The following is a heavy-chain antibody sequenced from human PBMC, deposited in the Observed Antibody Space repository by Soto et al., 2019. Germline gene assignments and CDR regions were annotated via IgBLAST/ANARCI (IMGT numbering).Heavy chain of an antibody. J-gene: IGHJ6*03. D-gene: IGHD3-22*01. V-gene: IGHV3-15*01. CDR3: TTGRRDYYGNSYMDL. Sequence: EMQLGESGGGWVKPGGSLRRSCAVSGYAFEVAWMNWVRQVPGKGLEWVGRIKSKPDGGTTEYAAPVEGRFTISRDDSTSTLYLQMNSLRTEDTAVYYCTTGRRDYYGNSYMDLWGKGTTVTVSS. CDR1: GYAFEVAW. CDR2: IKSKPDGGTT.